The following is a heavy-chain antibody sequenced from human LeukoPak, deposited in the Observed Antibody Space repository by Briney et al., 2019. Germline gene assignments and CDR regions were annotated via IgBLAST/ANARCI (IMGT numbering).Heavy chain of an antibody. Sequence: GGSLRLSCAASGFTFSSYAMSWVRQAPGKGLEWVSAISGSGGRTYYADSVKGRFTISRDNSKNTLYLQMNSLRAEDTAIYYCAKSYYYDSSGCYGDYWGQGTLVTVSS. CDR1: GFTFSSYA. V-gene: IGHV3-23*01. CDR3: AKSYYYDSSGCYGDY. J-gene: IGHJ4*02. D-gene: IGHD3-22*01. CDR2: ISGSGGRT.